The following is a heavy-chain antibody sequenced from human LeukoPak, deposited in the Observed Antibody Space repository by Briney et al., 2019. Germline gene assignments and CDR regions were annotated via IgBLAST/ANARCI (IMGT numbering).Heavy chain of an antibody. CDR2: ITGSGEST. D-gene: IGHD6-19*01. J-gene: IGHJ4*02. Sequence: GGSLRLSCAASGFTFSSYSMGWVRQPPGKGLEWVAAITGSGESTDYADSVKGRFSISRDNSKNTLYLQMNTLRVEDTAVYYCAKDIAVAGIFDYWGQGTLVTVSS. CDR1: GFTFSSYS. V-gene: IGHV3-23*01. CDR3: AKDIAVAGIFDY.